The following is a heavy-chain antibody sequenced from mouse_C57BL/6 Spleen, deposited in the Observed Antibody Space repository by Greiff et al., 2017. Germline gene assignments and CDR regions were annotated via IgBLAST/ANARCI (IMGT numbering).Heavy chain of an antibody. V-gene: IGHV1-81*01. CDR2: IYPRSGNT. J-gene: IGHJ3*01. CDR1: GYTFTSYV. CDR3: ATYDYERFAY. D-gene: IGHD2-4*01. Sequence: QVQLQQSGAELARPGASVKLYCKASGYTFTSYVISWVTPRTGQGHEWIGEIYPRSGNTYYNEKFKGKATQTADKSSSTAYMELRSLTSEDSAVYFCATYDYERFAYWGQGTLVTVSA.